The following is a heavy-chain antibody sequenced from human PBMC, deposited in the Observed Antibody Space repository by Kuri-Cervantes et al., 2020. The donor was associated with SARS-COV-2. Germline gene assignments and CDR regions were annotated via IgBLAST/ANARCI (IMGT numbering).Heavy chain of an antibody. J-gene: IGHJ6*03. D-gene: IGHD3/OR15-3a*01. V-gene: IGHV4-59*11. CDR3: ARGGWTKARAYYYYYYMDV. Sequence: SETLSLTCSVAGGSISSHYWTWIRQPPGKGLEWIGYIHYSGSTDYNPSLKSRASVSLDMSKNQFSLKLSSVTAADTAVYYCARGGWTKARAYYYYYYMDVWGKGTTVTVSS. CDR1: GGSISSHY. CDR2: IHYSGST.